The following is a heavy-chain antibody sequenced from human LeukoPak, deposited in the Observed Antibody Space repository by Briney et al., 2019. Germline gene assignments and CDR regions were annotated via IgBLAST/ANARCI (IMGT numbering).Heavy chain of an antibody. V-gene: IGHV1-2*06. CDR2: INPNSGGT. Sequence: ASVKVSCKASGYTFTGYYMHWVRQAPGQGLEWMGRINPNSGGTNYAQKFQGRVTMTRDTSISTAYMELSRLRSDDTAVYYCAREIKPSGYDYYYYYYMDVWGKGTTATVSS. D-gene: IGHD5-12*01. CDR1: GYTFTGYY. CDR3: AREIKPSGYDYYYYYYMDV. J-gene: IGHJ6*03.